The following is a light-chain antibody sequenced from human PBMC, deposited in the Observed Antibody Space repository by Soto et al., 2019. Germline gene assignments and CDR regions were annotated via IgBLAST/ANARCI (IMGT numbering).Light chain of an antibody. J-gene: IGKJ4*01. CDR3: LQESNYPLT. CDR1: QGVRDD. CDR2: SAS. V-gene: IGKV1-6*01. Sequence: IQMTQSPSSLSASVGDRVTITCRASQGVRDDVGWYQQKPGKAPKLLIYSASTVQSGVPSRFSGSGSGTDFTLTISCLQPEDFATYYCLQESNYPLTFGGGTKVEIK.